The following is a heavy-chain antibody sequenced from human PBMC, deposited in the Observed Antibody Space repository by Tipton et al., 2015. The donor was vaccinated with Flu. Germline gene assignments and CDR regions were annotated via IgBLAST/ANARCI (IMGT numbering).Heavy chain of an antibody. CDR2: MWYDGSNS. CDR1: GFTFSHFN. J-gene: IGHJ4*02. CDR3: VRAIAAAGSY. V-gene: IGHV3-33*08. Sequence: SLRLSCAASGFTFSHFNMHWVRQVPGKGLEWLAVMWYDGSNSYHADSVKGRFTISRDNAKNSLYMQMNSLRAEDTAVYYCVRAIAAAGSYWGQGILVTVSS. D-gene: IGHD6-13*01.